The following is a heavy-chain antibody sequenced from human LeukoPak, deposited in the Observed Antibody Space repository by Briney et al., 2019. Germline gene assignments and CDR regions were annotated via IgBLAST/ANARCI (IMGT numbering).Heavy chain of an antibody. CDR2: ISSDGSST. D-gene: IGHD6-19*01. Sequence: GGSLRLSCAASGFSFSYNAMHWVRQAPGKGLEYVAAISSDGSSTYYANSVKGRFTISRDNSKNTLYLQMGSLRDEDMAVYYCARERLDGNWIDPWGQGTLVIVSS. V-gene: IGHV3-64*01. CDR1: GFSFSYNA. J-gene: IGHJ5*02. CDR3: ARERLDGNWIDP.